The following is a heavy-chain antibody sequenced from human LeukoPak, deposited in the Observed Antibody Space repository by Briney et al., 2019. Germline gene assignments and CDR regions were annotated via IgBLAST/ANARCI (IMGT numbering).Heavy chain of an antibody. D-gene: IGHD3-9*01. CDR3: VLTGYHPNYFDY. CDR1: GGSISSYY. Sequence: SETLSLTCTVSGGSISSYYWTWIRQPPGKGLEWIGYIYDSGNTNYNPSLKSRVTISVDTSKNQFSLKLSSVTAADTAVYYCVLTGYHPNYFDYWGQGTLVTVSS. J-gene: IGHJ4*02. CDR2: IYDSGNT. V-gene: IGHV4-59*12.